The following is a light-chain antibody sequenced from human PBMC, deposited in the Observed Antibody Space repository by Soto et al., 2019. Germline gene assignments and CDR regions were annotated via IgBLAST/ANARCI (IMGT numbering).Light chain of an antibody. V-gene: IGKV2D-29*02. CDR3: MQSTQLPPT. Sequence: DILMTQTPLSRSFTPRRPASISCKSTLSLLHITGETFLFWYLQKPGQSPQLLIYEVSARVSGVPDRFSGSGSGTDFTLEISRVETDDVGIHYCMQSTQLPPTFGQGTRLEIK. J-gene: IGKJ5*01. CDR1: LSLLHITGETF. CDR2: EVS.